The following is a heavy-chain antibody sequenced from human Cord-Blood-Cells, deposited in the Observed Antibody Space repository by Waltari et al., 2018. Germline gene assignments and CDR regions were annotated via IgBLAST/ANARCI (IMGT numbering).Heavy chain of an antibody. CDR3: AGGGWGWGGHDY. D-gene: IGHD3-16*01. J-gene: IGHJ4*02. CDR1: GGTFSSYA. Sequence: QVQLVQSGAEVKKPGSSVKVSCQASGGTFSSYAISWVRQAPGQGLEWMGGFIPIFGTQNNDQKFQGRVTIPATKSTSTADMGWSSLRSEDRAVYYCAGGGWGWGGHDYWGQGTLVTVSS. V-gene: IGHV1-69*06. CDR2: FIPIFGTQ.